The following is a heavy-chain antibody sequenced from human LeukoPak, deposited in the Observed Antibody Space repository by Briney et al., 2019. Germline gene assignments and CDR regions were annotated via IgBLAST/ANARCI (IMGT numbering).Heavy chain of an antibody. J-gene: IGHJ5*02. CDR1: GGTFSSYA. Sequence: ASVKVSCKASGGTFSSYAISWVRQDPGQGLEWMGGIIPIFGTANYAQKFQGRVTITADESTSTAYMELSSLRSEDTAVYYCARGVVPAAIFDGFDPWGQGTLVTVSS. CDR2: IIPIFGTA. D-gene: IGHD2-2*02. V-gene: IGHV1-69*13. CDR3: ARGVVPAAIFDGFDP.